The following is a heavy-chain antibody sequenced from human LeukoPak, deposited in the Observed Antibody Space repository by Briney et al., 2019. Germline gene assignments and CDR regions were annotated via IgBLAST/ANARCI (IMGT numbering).Heavy chain of an antibody. V-gene: IGHV4-59*01. Sequence: SETLSLTCTVSGGSISSYYWSWIRQPPGKGLEWIGYIYYSGSTNYNPSLKSRVTISVDTSKNQFSLKLSSVTAADTAVYYCARGPYDSSGYYSYYYYYMDVWGKGTTVTISS. CDR3: ARGPYDSSGYYSYYYYYMDV. J-gene: IGHJ6*03. CDR2: IYYSGST. D-gene: IGHD3-22*01. CDR1: GGSISSYY.